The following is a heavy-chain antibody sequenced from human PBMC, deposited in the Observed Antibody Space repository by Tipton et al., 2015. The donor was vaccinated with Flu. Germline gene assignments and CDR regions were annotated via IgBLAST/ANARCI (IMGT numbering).Heavy chain of an antibody. CDR1: GGPINNGTYY. J-gene: IGHJ4*02. Sequence: TLSLTCTVSGGPINNGTYYWSWIRQPAGKGLEWIGRIYTSGTTNYNPSLKSRVTISVDTSKNQFSLKLTSVTAADTALYYCARGGDFWSGYLDYWGQGTLVTVSS. CDR3: ARGGDFWSGYLDY. V-gene: IGHV4-61*02. CDR2: IYTSGTT. D-gene: IGHD3-3*01.